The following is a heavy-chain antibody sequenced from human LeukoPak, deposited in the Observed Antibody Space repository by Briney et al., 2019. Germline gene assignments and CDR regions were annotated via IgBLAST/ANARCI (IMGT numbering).Heavy chain of an antibody. CDR1: AFTVSSNY. CDR3: ARARGPGGDLAFDI. J-gene: IGHJ3*02. D-gene: IGHD4-17*01. Sequence: PGGFLRLSCAASAFTVSSNYLTWVRQAPGKGLEWVSVIYTGGTTYYADSVKGRFTTSRDNSKNTLYLQMNNLRAEDTAVYYCARARGPGGDLAFDIWGQGTMVTVS. CDR2: IYTGGTT. V-gene: IGHV3-66*01.